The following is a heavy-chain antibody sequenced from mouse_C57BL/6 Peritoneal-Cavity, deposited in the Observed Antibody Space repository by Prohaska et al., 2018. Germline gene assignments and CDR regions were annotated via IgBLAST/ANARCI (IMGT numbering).Heavy chain of an antibody. Sequence: GAELVMPGASVKLSCNASGYPFTIYWMHWVKQRPGQGLEWIGEIDPSDSYTNYNQKFKGKATLTVDKSSSTAYMQLSSLTSEDSAVYYCARYGYDWGQGTTLTVSS. V-gene: IGHV1-69*01. J-gene: IGHJ2*01. D-gene: IGHD2-2*01. CDR3: ARYGYD. CDR1: GYPFTIYW. CDR2: IDPSDSYT.